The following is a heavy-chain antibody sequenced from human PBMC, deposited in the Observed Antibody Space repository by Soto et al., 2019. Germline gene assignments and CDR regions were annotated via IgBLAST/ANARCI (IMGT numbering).Heavy chain of an antibody. Sequence: TLSLTCTVSGGSISSSSYYWGWIRQHPGKGLEWIGYIYYSGSTYYNPSLKSRVTISVDTSKNQFSLKLSSVTAADTAVYYCARGLANDYYYYYMDVWGKGTTVTVSS. CDR2: IYYSGST. V-gene: IGHV4-31*03. CDR3: ARGLANDYYYYYMDV. J-gene: IGHJ6*03. CDR1: GGSISSSSYY.